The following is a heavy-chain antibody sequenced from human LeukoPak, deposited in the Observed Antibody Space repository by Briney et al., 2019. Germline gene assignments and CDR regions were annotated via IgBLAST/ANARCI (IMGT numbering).Heavy chain of an antibody. CDR1: GFTFSSYA. CDR3: AKERASYGVPGLFDY. J-gene: IGHJ4*02. CDR2: ISVSGYST. Sequence: GGCLRLSCAASGFTFSSYAMSWVRQAPGKGLEWVSAISVSGYSTHYADSVKGRFTISRDNSKNTLYLQMNSLRAEDTAVYYCAKERASYGVPGLFDYWGQGTLVTVSS. V-gene: IGHV3-23*01. D-gene: IGHD5-18*01.